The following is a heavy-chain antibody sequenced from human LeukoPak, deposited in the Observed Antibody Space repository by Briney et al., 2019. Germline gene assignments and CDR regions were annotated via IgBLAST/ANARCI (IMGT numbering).Heavy chain of an antibody. CDR3: AKGLWGYSYGTPFDY. Sequence: ASVKVSCKASGYTFTSYDINWVRQATGQGLEWMGWMNPNSGNTGYAQKFQGRVTMTRNTSISTAYMELSSLRAEDTAVYYCAKGLWGYSYGTPFDYWGQGTLVTVSS. V-gene: IGHV1-8*01. J-gene: IGHJ4*02. CDR2: MNPNSGNT. CDR1: GYTFTSYD. D-gene: IGHD5-18*01.